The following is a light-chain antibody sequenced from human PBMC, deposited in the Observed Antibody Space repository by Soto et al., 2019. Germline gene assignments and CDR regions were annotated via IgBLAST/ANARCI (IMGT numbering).Light chain of an antibody. J-gene: IGLJ1*01. CDR1: SSDVGGYNY. V-gene: IGLV2-14*03. CDR3: TSYTTSNTRQLV. CDR2: DVS. Sequence: QSVLTQPASVSGSPGQSITISCTGTSSDVGGYNYVSWYQHHPGKAPKLTIYDVSNRPSGVSNRFSGSKSGNTASLTISGLQPEDEAEYYCTSYTTSNTRQLVFGTGTKVTVL.